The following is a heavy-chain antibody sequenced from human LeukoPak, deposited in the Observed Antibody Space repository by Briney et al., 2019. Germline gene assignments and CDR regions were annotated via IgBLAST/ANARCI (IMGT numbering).Heavy chain of an antibody. D-gene: IGHD3-22*01. V-gene: IGHV3-30*04. Sequence: GGSLRLSCAASGFTFSNYAMHWVRQAPGKGLEWVAVISYDGSNKYYADSVKGRFTISRDNSRNTLYLQMNSLRAEDTAVSYCARGARGDYYDSSGYYQPFDYWGQGTLVTVSS. CDR2: ISYDGSNK. J-gene: IGHJ4*02. CDR1: GFTFSNYA. CDR3: ARGARGDYYDSSGYYQPFDY.